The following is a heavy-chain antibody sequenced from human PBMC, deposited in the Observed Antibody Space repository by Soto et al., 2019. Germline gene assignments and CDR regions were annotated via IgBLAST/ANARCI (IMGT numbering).Heavy chain of an antibody. CDR2: IVVGSGNT. Sequence: ASVKVSCKASGFTFTSSAVQWVRQARGQRLEWIGWIVVGSGNTNYAQKFQERVTITRDMPTSTAYMELSSLRSDDTAMYYCAALGPDSSGLDYWGQGTLVTVSS. CDR1: GFTFTSSA. V-gene: IGHV1-58*01. J-gene: IGHJ4*02. D-gene: IGHD3-22*01. CDR3: AALGPDSSGLDY.